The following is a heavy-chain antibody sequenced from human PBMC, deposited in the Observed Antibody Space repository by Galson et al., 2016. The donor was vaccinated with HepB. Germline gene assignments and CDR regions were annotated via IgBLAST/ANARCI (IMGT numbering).Heavy chain of an antibody. CDR3: ARTFSTHWGGDAFVI. V-gene: IGHV5-51*01. CDR1: GYSFNRYW. J-gene: IGHJ3*02. D-gene: IGHD7-27*01. CDR2: IYPGDSDV. Sequence: QSGAEVKKPGESLKISCQGSGYSFNRYWIGWVRQMPGKGLEWMGIIYPGDSDVRYSPSVQGQVTISADKSIFSAYLQWSSLQASDSAMCYCARTFSTHWGGDAFVIWGQGTVVTFSS.